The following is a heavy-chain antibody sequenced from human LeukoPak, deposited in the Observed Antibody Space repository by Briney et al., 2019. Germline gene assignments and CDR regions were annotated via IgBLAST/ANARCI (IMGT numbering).Heavy chain of an antibody. J-gene: IGHJ5*02. CDR1: GGSISSYY. D-gene: IGHD3-9*01. CDR3: ARGEYDILTGYPSPDWFDP. V-gene: IGHV4-59*12. Sequence: SETLSLTCTVSGGSISSYYWSWIRQPPGKGLEWIGYIYYSGSTNYNPSLKSRVTISVDTSKNQFSLKLSSVTAADTAVYYCARGEYDILTGYPSPDWFDPWGQGTLVTVSS. CDR2: IYYSGST.